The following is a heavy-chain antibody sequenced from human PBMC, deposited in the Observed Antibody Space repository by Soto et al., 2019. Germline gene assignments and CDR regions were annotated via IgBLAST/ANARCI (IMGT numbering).Heavy chain of an antibody. CDR2: MNPNSGNT. Sequence: ASVKVSCKASGYTFTSYDINWVRQATGQGLEWMGWMNPNSGNTGYAQKFQGRVTMTRNTSISTAYMELSSLRSEDTAVYYCARGRHNWNHNAYDAYSGQRTLVTVSS. D-gene: IGHD1-1*01. J-gene: IGHJ4*02. CDR1: GYTFTSYD. V-gene: IGHV1-8*01. CDR3: ARGRHNWNHNAYDAY.